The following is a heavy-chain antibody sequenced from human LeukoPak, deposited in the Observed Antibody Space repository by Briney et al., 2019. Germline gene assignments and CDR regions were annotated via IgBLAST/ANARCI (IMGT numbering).Heavy chain of an antibody. CDR2: IIPIFGTA. Sequence: SVKVSCKASGGTFSSYAISWVRQAPGQGLEWMGRIIPIFGTANYAKKFQGRVTITTDESTSTAYMELSSMRSEDTAVYYCARDTYSSSWYVPNYFDYWGQGTLVTVSS. V-gene: IGHV1-69*05. D-gene: IGHD6-13*01. CDR3: ARDTYSSSWYVPNYFDY. CDR1: GGTFSSYA. J-gene: IGHJ4*02.